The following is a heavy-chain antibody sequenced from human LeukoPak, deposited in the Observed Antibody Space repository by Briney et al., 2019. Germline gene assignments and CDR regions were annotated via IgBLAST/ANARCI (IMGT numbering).Heavy chain of an antibody. D-gene: IGHD3-22*01. Sequence: SQTLSLTCTVSGGSISSGSYYWSWIRQPAGKGLEWIGRIYTSGSTNYNPSLKSRVTITVDTSKNQFSLKLSSVTAADTAVYYCARVDYYDRVDYWGQGTLVTVSS. CDR3: ARVDYYDRVDY. V-gene: IGHV4-61*02. CDR1: GGSISSGSYY. J-gene: IGHJ4*02. CDR2: IYTSGST.